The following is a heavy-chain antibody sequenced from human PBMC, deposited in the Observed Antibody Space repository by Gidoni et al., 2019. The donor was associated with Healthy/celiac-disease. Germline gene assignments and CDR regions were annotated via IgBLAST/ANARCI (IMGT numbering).Heavy chain of an antibody. D-gene: IGHD6-13*01. V-gene: IGHV4-59*01. CDR3: ARSGSSWYYYGMDV. J-gene: IGHJ6*02. Sequence: QVQLQASGPGLVKPSETLSLTCTVSGGSISSYYGSWLRQPPGQGLEWIGYIYYRGSTNYNPSLKSRVTISVDTAKNQFSLKLSSVTAADTAVYYCARSGSSWYYYGMDVWGQGTTVTVSS. CDR1: GGSISSYY. CDR2: IYYRGST.